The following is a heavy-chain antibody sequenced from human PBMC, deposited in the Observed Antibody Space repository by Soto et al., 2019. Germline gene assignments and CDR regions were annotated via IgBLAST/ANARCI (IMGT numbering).Heavy chain of an antibody. V-gene: IGHV4-4*07. J-gene: IGHJ4*02. CDR2: IYTSGST. CDR1: GDSMSKYY. Sequence: LSLTCTVSGDSMSKYYWSWIRQPAGKGLEWIGRIYTSGSTNYNPSLKSRVNMSIDTSNNHFSLNLKSVTAADAAVYYCARTVGAAYYFDFWGQGALVTVSS. CDR3: ARTVGAAYYFDF. D-gene: IGHD1-26*01.